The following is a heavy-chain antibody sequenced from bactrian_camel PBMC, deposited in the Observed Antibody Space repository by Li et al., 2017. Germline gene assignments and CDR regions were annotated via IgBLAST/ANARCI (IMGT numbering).Heavy chain of an antibody. Sequence: VQLVESGGGSVEAGGSLRLSCAASGDAYTTHSMAWFRQAPGKQREGVACIESDGTISYAHFAKGRFTISKDNAKNTVYLQMNSLKPEDTAMYYCAARGPYCYTKLSVRDFTYWGQGTQVTVS. CDR2: IESDGTI. CDR1: GDAYTTHS. V-gene: IGHV3S53*01. CDR3: AARGPYCYTKLSVRDFTY. D-gene: IGHD2*01. J-gene: IGHJ6*01.